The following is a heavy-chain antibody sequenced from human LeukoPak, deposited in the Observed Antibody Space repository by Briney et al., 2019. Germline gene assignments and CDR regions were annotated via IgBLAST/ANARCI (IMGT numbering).Heavy chain of an antibody. CDR2: IIPIYGTA. J-gene: IGHJ4*02. CDR3: ARALYTENSYFDY. V-gene: IGHV1-69*01. CDR1: GDTFNSYD. D-gene: IGHD4-11*01. Sequence: SVKISCKASGASGDTFNSYDFSWLRQAPGQGLQWMGGIIPIYGTAKYTEKFQGRVTITADESTSTAYMELSSLRSEDTAVYYCARALYTENSYFDYWGQGTLVTVSS.